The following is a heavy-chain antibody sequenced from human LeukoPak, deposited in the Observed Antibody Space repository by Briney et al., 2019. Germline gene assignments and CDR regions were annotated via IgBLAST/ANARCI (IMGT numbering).Heavy chain of an antibody. CDR1: GFTFSSYA. V-gene: IGHV3-23*01. CDR2: ISGRGGST. D-gene: IGHD3-22*01. CDR3: AKDDYYDSSGYPDY. J-gene: IGHJ4*02. Sequence: GGSLRLSCAASGFTFSSYAMSWVRQALGEGLEWVSAISGRGGSTYYAASLKDRFTTSRNNNKNKLYQQINSLMAEDTAVYYCAKDDYYDSSGYPDYWGQGTLVTVSS.